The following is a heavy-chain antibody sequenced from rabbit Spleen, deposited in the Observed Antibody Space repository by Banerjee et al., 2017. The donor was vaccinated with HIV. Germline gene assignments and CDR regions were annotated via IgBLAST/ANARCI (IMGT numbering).Heavy chain of an antibody. J-gene: IGHJ4*01. Sequence: QEQLVESGGGLVQPGESLKLSCKASGIDFSSYGISWVRQAPGKGLEWIAVIYPGFGITNYANSVKGRFTISSDDAQNTMFLQMTSLTASDTATYFCARGSSSIGHGWELWGPGTLVTVS. CDR1: GIDFSSYG. CDR2: IYPGFGIT. V-gene: IGHV1S47*01. CDR3: ARGSSSIGHGWEL. D-gene: IGHD8-1*01.